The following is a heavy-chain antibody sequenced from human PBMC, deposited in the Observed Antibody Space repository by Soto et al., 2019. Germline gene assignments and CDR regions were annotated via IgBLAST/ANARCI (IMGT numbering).Heavy chain of an antibody. Sequence: GGSLRLSCAASGFTFSSYSMNWVRQAPGKGLEWVSYISSSSSAIWYADSVKGRLTISRDNAKNSLYLQMDSRRAEDTAVYYCARAPAIPVVVYFYYMDVWGKGTTVTVSS. D-gene: IGHD2-2*01. CDR1: GFTFSSYS. CDR3: ARAPAIPVVVYFYYMDV. CDR2: ISSSSSAI. J-gene: IGHJ6*03. V-gene: IGHV3-48*01.